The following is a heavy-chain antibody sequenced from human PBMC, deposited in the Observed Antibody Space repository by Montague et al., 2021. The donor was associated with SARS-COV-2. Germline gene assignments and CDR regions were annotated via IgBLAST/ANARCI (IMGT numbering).Heavy chain of an antibody. Sequence: SETLSLTCAVSGVSLSGAFWSWVRQPPGKRLEWIGETNHNGGTNYNPSLRSRVTISVDTSKNQFSLNLRSVSAADTAVYFCVRADRRDPDTPHLYYYKGMDLWGQGTTVTVSS. CDR1: GVSLSGAF. D-gene: IGHD2-15*01. CDR3: VRADRRDPDTPHLYYYKGMDL. V-gene: IGHV4-34*01. CDR2: TNHNGGT. J-gene: IGHJ6*02.